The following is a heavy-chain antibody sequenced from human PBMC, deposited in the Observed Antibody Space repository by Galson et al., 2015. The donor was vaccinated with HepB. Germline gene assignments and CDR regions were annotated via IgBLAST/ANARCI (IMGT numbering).Heavy chain of an antibody. CDR3: ARDSVSYSGVFDY. D-gene: IGHD5-12*01. CDR1: GFTFSGSA. J-gene: IGHJ4*02. CDR2: IRSGTSTV. Sequence: SLRLSCAASGFTFSGSAIHWVRQASGKGLEWVSYIRSGTSTVFYADSVQGRFSISRDSAKNSLYLQMNSLRAEDTAVYYCARDSVSYSGVFDYWGQGILVTVSS. V-gene: IGHV3-48*04.